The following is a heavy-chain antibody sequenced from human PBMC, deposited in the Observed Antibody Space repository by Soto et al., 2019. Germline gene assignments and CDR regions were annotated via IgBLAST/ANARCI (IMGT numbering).Heavy chain of an antibody. D-gene: IGHD3-22*01. CDR1: GFTFSSYA. CDR2: ISSNGGST. V-gene: IGHV3-64D*06. CDR3: VKRDVHDSSGYYYAPQSRYFDY. Sequence: GGSLRLSCSASGFTFSSYAMHWVRQAPGKGLEYVSAISSNGGSTYYADSVKGRFTISRDNSKNTLYLQMSSLRAEDTAVYYYVKRDVHDSSGYYYAPQSRYFDYWGQGTLVTVSS. J-gene: IGHJ4*02.